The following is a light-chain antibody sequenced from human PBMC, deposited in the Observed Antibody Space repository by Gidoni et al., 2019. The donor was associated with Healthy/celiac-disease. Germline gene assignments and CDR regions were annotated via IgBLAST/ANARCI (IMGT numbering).Light chain of an antibody. Sequence: DIQMTQSPSSLSASVGDRVTITCRASQGISNYLAWYQQKPGKVPKLLIYAASTLQSGVPSRLSGSGSGTDFTLTISSLQPEDVATYYCQKYNSAPLFGQXTKVEIK. CDR3: QKYNSAPL. V-gene: IGKV1-27*01. J-gene: IGKJ1*01. CDR1: QGISNY. CDR2: AAS.